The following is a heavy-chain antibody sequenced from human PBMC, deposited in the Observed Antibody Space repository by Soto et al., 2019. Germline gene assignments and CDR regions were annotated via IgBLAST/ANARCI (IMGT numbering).Heavy chain of an antibody. J-gene: IGHJ6*02. CDR3: TTDSQFETYGMDV. D-gene: IGHD3-10*01. V-gene: IGHV3-15*07. CDR1: GFTFSNAW. CDR2: IKSKTDGGTT. Sequence: VGSLRLSCAASGFTFSNAWMNWVRQAPGKGLEWVGRIKSKTDGGTTDYAAPVKGRFTISRDDSKNTLYLQMNSLKTEDTAAYYCTTDSQFETYGMDVWGQGTTVTVSS.